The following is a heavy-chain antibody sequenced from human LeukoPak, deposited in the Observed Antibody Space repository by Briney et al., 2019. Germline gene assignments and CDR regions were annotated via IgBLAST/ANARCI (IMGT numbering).Heavy chain of an antibody. J-gene: IGHJ4*02. CDR1: GFTFSSYG. V-gene: IGHV3-30*02. D-gene: IGHD3-9*01. Sequence: GGSLRLSCAASGFTFSSYGMHWVRQAPGKGLAWVAFIRYDGINKYYADSVKGRFTISRDNSKKTLYLHMNSLRAEDTAVYYCAKYGDILTGYPYYFDYWGQGTLVTVSS. CDR2: IRYDGINK. CDR3: AKYGDILTGYPYYFDY.